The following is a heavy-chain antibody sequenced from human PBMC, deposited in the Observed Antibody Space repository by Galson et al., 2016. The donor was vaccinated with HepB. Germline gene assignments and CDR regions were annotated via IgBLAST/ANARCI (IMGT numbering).Heavy chain of an antibody. D-gene: IGHD3-16*01. CDR1: GGSISSGGYY. V-gene: IGHV4-31*03. CDR3: ARGGRKGLWGYYFDY. CDR2: IYHSGNA. J-gene: IGHJ4*02. Sequence: TLSLTCTVSGGSISSGGYYWSWIRHHPGEGLEWIGYIYHSGNAYYNASLKSRVTISVGTSKNQFFLKLTSLTAADTAVYFCARGGRKGLWGYYFDYWGQGTLVTVSS.